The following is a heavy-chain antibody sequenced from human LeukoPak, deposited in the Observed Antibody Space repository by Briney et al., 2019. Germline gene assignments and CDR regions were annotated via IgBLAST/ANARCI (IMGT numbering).Heavy chain of an antibody. J-gene: IGHJ4*02. CDR1: GFTFSSYT. V-gene: IGHV3-43D*03. CDR2: ISWDGGST. CDR3: AKDIEGAFLFDY. D-gene: IGHD1-26*01. Sequence: GGSLRLSCAASGFTFSSYTMNWVRQAPGKGLEWVSLISWDGGSTYYADSVKGRFTISRDNSKNSLYLQMNSLRAEDTALYYCAKDIEGAFLFDYWGQGTLVTVSS.